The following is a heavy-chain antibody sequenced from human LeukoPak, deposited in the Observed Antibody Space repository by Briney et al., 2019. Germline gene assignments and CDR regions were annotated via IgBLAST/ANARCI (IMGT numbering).Heavy chain of an antibody. D-gene: IGHD6-19*01. CDR1: GGSISSSAYY. CDR3: ASTYSSGWLFDY. J-gene: IGHJ4*02. Sequence: PSENLSLTCTVSGGSISSSAYYWAWIRQPPGKGLEWIGSIYYSGSTYYNPSLKSRVTISVDTSKNQFSLKLSSVTAADTAVYYCASTYSSGWLFDYWGQGTLVTVSS. V-gene: IGHV4-39*07. CDR2: IYYSGST.